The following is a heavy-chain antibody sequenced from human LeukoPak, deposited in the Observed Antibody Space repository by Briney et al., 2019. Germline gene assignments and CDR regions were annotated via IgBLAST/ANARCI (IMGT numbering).Heavy chain of an antibody. CDR3: ARVLRSGRLYSSGWLLGISSLHY. V-gene: IGHV1-8*01. Sequence: EASVKVSCKASGYTFTSYDINWVRQXXXXXXXXXXXXXXXXXXXXYAQKFQGRVTMTRNTSISTAYMELSSLRSEDTAVYYCARVLRSGRLYSSGWLLGISSLHYWGQGTLVTVSS. CDR1: GYTFTSYD. J-gene: IGHJ4*02. CDR2: XXXXXXXX. D-gene: IGHD6-19*01.